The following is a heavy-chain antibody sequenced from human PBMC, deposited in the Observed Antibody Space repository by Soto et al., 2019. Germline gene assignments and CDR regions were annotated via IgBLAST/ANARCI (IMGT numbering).Heavy chain of an antibody. CDR1: GGSISSSSYY. V-gene: IGHV4-39*01. CDR2: IYYSGST. Sequence: PSETLSLTCTVSGGSISSSSYYWGWIRQPPGKGLEWIGSIYYSGSTYYNPSLKSRVTISVDTSKNQFSLMLSSVTAADTAVYYCARAGTMVRGVTSKKRHYYYYMDVWGKGTTVTVSS. CDR3: ARAGTMVRGVTSKKRHYYYYMDV. D-gene: IGHD3-10*01. J-gene: IGHJ6*03.